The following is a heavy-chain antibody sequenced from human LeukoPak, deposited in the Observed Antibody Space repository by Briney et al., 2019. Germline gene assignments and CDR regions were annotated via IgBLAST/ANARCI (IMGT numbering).Heavy chain of an antibody. Sequence: PSETLSLTCTVSGGSISSSSYYWGWIRQPPGKGLEWIGSIYYSGSTYYNPSLKSRVTISVDTSKNQFSLKLSSVTAADTAVYYCARVEQLYYFDYWGQGTLVTVSS. V-gene: IGHV4-39*07. CDR3: ARVEQLYYFDY. CDR2: IYYSGST. D-gene: IGHD6-19*01. CDR1: GGSISSSSYY. J-gene: IGHJ4*02.